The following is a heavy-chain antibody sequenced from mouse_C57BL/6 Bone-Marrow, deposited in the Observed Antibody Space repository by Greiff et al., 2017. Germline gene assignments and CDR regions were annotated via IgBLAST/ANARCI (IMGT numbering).Heavy chain of an antibody. CDR2: ISSGSSTI. CDR1: GFTFSDYG. D-gene: IGHD2-1*01. CDR3: ARPATYGNYFFYAMDY. Sequence: EVHLVESGGGLVKPGGSLKLSCAASGFTFSDYGMHWVRQAPEKGLEWVAYISSGSSTIYYADTVKGRFTISRDNAKNTLFLQMTSLRSEDTAMYYCARPATYGNYFFYAMDYWGQGTSVTVSS. J-gene: IGHJ4*01. V-gene: IGHV5-17*01.